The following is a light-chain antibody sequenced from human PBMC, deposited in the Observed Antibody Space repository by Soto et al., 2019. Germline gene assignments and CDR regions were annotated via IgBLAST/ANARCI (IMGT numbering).Light chain of an antibody. Sequence: QSVLTQPPSASGTPGQRVTISCSGSSSNIGSNYVYWYQQLPETAPKLPIYRNNQRPSGVPDRFSGSKSGTSASLAISGLRSGDEADYYCAAWDDSLSGQVFGTGTKLTVL. CDR1: SSNIGSNY. CDR2: RNN. CDR3: AAWDDSLSGQV. J-gene: IGLJ1*01. V-gene: IGLV1-47*01.